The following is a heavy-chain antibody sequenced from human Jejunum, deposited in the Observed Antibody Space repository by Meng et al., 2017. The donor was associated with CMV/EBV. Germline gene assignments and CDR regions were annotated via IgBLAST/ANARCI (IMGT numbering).Heavy chain of an antibody. CDR2: TPYRSNLFT. V-gene: IGHV6-1*01. CDR3: ARAGYSSIGYSSSWPPGDFDS. Sequence: LNRIRPSPSGGLEWLGMTPYRSNLFTDYAPSVKTRITINPDTSTNQFSLQLNSVTPEDTAVYYCARAGYSSIGYSSSWPPGDFDSWGQGTLVTVSS. J-gene: IGHJ4*02. D-gene: IGHD6-13*01.